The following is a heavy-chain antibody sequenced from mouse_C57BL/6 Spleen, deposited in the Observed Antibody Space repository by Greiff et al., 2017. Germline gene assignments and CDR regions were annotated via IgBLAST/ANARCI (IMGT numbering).Heavy chain of an antibody. CDR1: GFTFSSYT. CDR2: ISGGGGNT. CDR3: ARPHSSGYGYFDY. V-gene: IGHV5-9*01. D-gene: IGHD3-2*02. Sequence: EVKLMESGGGLVKPGGSLKLSCAASGFTFSSYTMSWVRQTPEKRLEWVATISGGGGNTYYPDSVKGRFTISRDNAKNTLYLQMSSLRSEDTALYYCARPHSSGYGYFDYWGQGTTLTVSS. J-gene: IGHJ2*01.